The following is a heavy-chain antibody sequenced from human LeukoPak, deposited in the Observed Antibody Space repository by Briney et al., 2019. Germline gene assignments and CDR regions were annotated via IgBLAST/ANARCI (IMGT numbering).Heavy chain of an antibody. Sequence: GGSLRPSCAASGFTFSSYGMHWVRQAPGKGLEWVAVISYDGSNKYYADSVKGRFTISRDNSKNTLYLQMNSLRAEDTAVYYCAKDNLYSSGWFDYWGQGTLVTVSS. D-gene: IGHD6-19*01. CDR2: ISYDGSNK. J-gene: IGHJ4*02. CDR1: GFTFSSYG. CDR3: AKDNLYSSGWFDY. V-gene: IGHV3-30*18.